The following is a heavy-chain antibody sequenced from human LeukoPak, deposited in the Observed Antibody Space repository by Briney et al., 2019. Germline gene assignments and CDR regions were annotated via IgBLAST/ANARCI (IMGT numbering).Heavy chain of an antibody. CDR2: ISSGSSTI. V-gene: IGHV3-48*01. Sequence: GGSLRLSCAASGFTFSSYSMNWVRQAPGKGLEWVSYISSGSSTIYYADSVKGRFTISRDNSKNTLYLQMNSLRAEDTAVYYCAKEPQGGSGTYFDYWGQGTLVTVSS. J-gene: IGHJ4*02. CDR1: GFTFSSYS. D-gene: IGHD3-10*01. CDR3: AKEPQGGSGTYFDY.